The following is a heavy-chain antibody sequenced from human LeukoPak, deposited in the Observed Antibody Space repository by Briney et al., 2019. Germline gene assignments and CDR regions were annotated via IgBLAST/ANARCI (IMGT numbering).Heavy chain of an antibody. D-gene: IGHD3-9*01. J-gene: IGHJ4*02. CDR1: GYTFTSYG. Sequence: ASVKVSCKASGYTFTSYGISGVRQAPGQGLEWMGWISAYNGNTNYAQKLQARVPMTTDASTSTAYMELRSLRSDDTAVYYCARDRVQSFDWLLYPADYWGQGTLVTVSS. CDR2: ISAYNGNT. V-gene: IGHV1-18*01. CDR3: ARDRVQSFDWLLYPADY.